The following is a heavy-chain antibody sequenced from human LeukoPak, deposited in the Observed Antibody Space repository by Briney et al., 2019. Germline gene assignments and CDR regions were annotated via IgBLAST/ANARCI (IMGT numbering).Heavy chain of an antibody. V-gene: IGHV4-4*07. J-gene: IGHJ6*02. Sequence: SETLSLTCTVSGGSISSYYWSWIRQPAGKGLEWIGRIYTSGSTNYNPSLKSRVTMSVDTSKNQFSLKRSSVTAADTAVYYCARAPAGPGYYYYYYGMDVWGHGTTVTVSS. D-gene: IGHD6-13*01. CDR1: GGSISSYY. CDR3: ARAPAGPGYYYYYYGMDV. CDR2: IYTSGST.